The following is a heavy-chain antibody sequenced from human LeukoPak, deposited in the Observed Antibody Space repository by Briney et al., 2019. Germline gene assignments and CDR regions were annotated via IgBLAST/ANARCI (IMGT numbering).Heavy chain of an antibody. CDR3: ARRYGFWSGYEGTYRLDWFDP. Sequence: GASVTVSCEASGYTFTGYYMHWVRQAPGQGLEWMGWINPNSGGTNYAQKFQGRVTMTRDTSISTAYMELSRLRSDDTAVYYCARRYGFWSGYEGTYRLDWFDPWGQGTLVTVSS. D-gene: IGHD3-3*01. V-gene: IGHV1-2*02. CDR2: INPNSGGT. J-gene: IGHJ5*02. CDR1: GYTFTGYY.